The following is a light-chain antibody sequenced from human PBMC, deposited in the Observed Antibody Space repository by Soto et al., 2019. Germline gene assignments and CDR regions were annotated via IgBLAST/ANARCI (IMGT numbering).Light chain of an antibody. CDR2: GNS. V-gene: IGLV1-40*01. CDR3: QSYDTSLTGVL. Sequence: QSVLTQPPSVSGAPGQRVTISCTGSSSNIGAGYDVHWYQQLPGAAPKLLIYGNSNRPEGVTDRFSGSTSGTSASLAITGGQAEDEADYYCQSYDTSLTGVLFGGGTKLTVL. CDR1: SSNIGAGYD. J-gene: IGLJ2*01.